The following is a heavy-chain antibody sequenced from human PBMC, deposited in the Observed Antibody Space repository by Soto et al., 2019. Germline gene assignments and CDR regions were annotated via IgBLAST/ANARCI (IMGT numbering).Heavy chain of an antibody. Sequence: PGGSLRLSCAASGITFIYAWMDWVRQAPGKILEWVGRIKSQASGGTIDYAAPVKGRFTISRDYSKNTVYLQMDSLKTEDTAVYYCTHLLSLAHPYSYLWGQGTQVTVSS. CDR2: IKSQASGGTI. CDR1: GITFIYAW. D-gene: IGHD3-22*01. J-gene: IGHJ4*02. V-gene: IGHV3-15*07. CDR3: THLLSLAHPYSYL.